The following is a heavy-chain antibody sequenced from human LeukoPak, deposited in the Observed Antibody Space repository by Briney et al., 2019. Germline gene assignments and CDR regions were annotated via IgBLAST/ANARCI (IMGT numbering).Heavy chain of an antibody. D-gene: IGHD6-19*01. V-gene: IGHV4-39*07. CDR1: GGSISSSSYY. CDR2: IYYSGST. Sequence: PSETLSLTCTVSGGSISSSSYYWGWIRQPPGKGLEWIGSIYYSGSTYYNPSLKSRVTISVDTSKNQFSLKLSSVTAADTAVYYCARDSSGYPENWFDPWGQGTLVTVSS. J-gene: IGHJ5*02. CDR3: ARDSSGYPENWFDP.